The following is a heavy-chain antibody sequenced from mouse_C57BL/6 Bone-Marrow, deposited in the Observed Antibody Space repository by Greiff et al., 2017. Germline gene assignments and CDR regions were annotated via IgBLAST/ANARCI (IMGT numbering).Heavy chain of an antibody. D-gene: IGHD2-2*01. CDR3: ATTMVTTDYFDY. CDR1: GFNIKDYY. Sequence: VQLQQSGAELVKPGASVKLSCTASGFNIKDYYMHWVKQRTEQGLEWIGRIDPEDGDTKYAPKFQGKATITADTSSNTAYLQLSSLTSEDTAVYYCATTMVTTDYFDYWGQGTTLTVSS. CDR2: IDPEDGDT. J-gene: IGHJ2*01. V-gene: IGHV14-2*01.